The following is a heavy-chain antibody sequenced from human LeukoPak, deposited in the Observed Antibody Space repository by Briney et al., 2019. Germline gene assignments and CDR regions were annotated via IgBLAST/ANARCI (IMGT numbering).Heavy chain of an antibody. V-gene: IGHV1-18*01. CDR2: ISAYNGKT. D-gene: IGHD3-22*01. CDR1: GYTFTSFG. J-gene: IGHJ4*02. CDR3: ARDEDDSSGYSSDDY. Sequence: ATVKVSCKASGYTFTSFGISWVRQAPGQGLEWMGWISAYNGKTNFAQKFQGRVTMTTDTSTSTAYMELRSLRSDDTAVYYCARDEDDSSGYSSDDYWGQGTLVTVSS.